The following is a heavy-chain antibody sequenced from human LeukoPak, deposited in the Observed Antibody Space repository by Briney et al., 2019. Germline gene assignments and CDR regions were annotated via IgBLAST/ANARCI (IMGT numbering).Heavy chain of an antibody. J-gene: IGHJ6*03. Sequence: SVKVSCKASGGTFSSYAISWVRQAPEQGLEWMGGIIPIFGTANYAQKFQGRVTITADKSTSTAYMELSSLRSEDTAVYYCASGSRSLFSIYYYYMDVWGKGTTVTVSS. CDR1: GGTFSSYA. D-gene: IGHD1-26*01. V-gene: IGHV1-69*06. CDR3: ASGSRSLFSIYYYYMDV. CDR2: IIPIFGTA.